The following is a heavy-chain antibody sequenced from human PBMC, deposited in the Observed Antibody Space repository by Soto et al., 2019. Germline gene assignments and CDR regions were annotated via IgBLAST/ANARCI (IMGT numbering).Heavy chain of an antibody. D-gene: IGHD5-12*01. CDR1: GYTFTGYY. J-gene: IGHJ5*02. CDR2: INPNSGGT. CDR3: ARYIVATINWDLVVAGNWFDP. Sequence: ASVKVSCKASGYTFTGYYMHWLRQAPGQGLEWMGWINPNSGGTNYAQKFQGRVTMTRGTSISTAYMELSRLRSDDTAVYYCARYIVATINWDLVVAGNWFDPWGQGTLVTVSS. V-gene: IGHV1-2*02.